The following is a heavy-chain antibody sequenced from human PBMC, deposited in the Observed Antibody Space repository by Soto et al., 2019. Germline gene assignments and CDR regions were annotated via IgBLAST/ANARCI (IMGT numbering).Heavy chain of an antibody. D-gene: IGHD6-13*01. CDR2: ISGSGGST. Sequence: EVQLLESGGGLVQPGGSLRLSCAASGFTFSSYAMSWVRQAPGKGLEWVSAISGSGGSTYYADSVKGLFTISRDNSKNTLYLRMNSLRAEYTSVYYCAKENGYNSSWFEFDYWGHGTLVTVAS. CDR3: AKENGYNSSWFEFDY. V-gene: IGHV3-23*01. J-gene: IGHJ4*01. CDR1: GFTFSSYA.